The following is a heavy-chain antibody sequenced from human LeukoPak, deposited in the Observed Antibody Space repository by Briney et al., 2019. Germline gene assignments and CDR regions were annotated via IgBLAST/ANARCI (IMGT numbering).Heavy chain of an antibody. CDR3: TSSGTQLWSGIYYFDY. CDR1: GGSISTGGYF. V-gene: IGHV4-39*01. J-gene: IGHJ4*02. CDR2: FYYSGTT. Sequence: SETLSLTCTVSGGSISTGGYFWGWIRQPPGKGLEWIGSFYYSGTTHYNPSLKSRITISEDTSKNRISLNLNSVTAADTAVYYCTSSGTQLWSGIYYFDYWGQGILVTVSS. D-gene: IGHD5-18*01.